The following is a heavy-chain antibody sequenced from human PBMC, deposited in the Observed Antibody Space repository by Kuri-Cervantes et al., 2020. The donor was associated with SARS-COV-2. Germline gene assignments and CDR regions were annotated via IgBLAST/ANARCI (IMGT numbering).Heavy chain of an antibody. CDR3: ASGDSSSSWNGYYYYGMDV. J-gene: IGHJ6*02. CDR1: GFTFSSYS. D-gene: IGHD6-6*01. Sequence: GESLKISCAASGFTFSSYSMHWVRQAPGKGLEWVAVISYDGSNKYYADSVKGRFTISRDNSKNTLYLQMNSLRAEDTAVYYCASGDSSSSWNGYYYYGMDVWGQGTTVTVSS. CDR2: ISYDGSNK. V-gene: IGHV3-30*03.